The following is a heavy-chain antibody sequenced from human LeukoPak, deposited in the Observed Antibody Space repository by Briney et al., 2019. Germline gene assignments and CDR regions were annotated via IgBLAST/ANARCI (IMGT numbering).Heavy chain of an antibody. Sequence: ASVKVSCKASGYTFTGYYMHWVRQAPGQGLEWMGWINPNSGGTNYAQKFQGWVTMTRDTSISTAYMELSRLRSDDTAVYYCARVNLEWSYYMDVWGKGTTVTVSS. CDR2: INPNSGGT. CDR1: GYTFTGYY. J-gene: IGHJ6*03. CDR3: ARVNLEWSYYMDV. D-gene: IGHD3-3*01. V-gene: IGHV1-2*04.